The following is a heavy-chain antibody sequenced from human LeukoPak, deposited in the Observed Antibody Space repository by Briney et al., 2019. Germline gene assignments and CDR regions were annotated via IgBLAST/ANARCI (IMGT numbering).Heavy chain of an antibody. V-gene: IGHV1-18*03. D-gene: IGHD3-10*01. Sequence: ASVKVSCKASGYTFTSYGITWVRQAPGQGLEWMGWISAYNGNTNYAQKLQGRVTITRDTSASTAYMELSSLRSEDMAVYYCARGPYGSGSYWFDPWGQGTLVTVSS. CDR3: ARGPYGSGSYWFDP. J-gene: IGHJ5*02. CDR1: GYTFTSYG. CDR2: ISAYNGNT.